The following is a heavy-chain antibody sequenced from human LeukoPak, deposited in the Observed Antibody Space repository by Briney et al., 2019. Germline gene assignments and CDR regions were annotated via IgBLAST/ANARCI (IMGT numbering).Heavy chain of an antibody. D-gene: IGHD2-2*01. V-gene: IGHV4-31*03. CDR1: GGSISSGSYW. CDR2: RYYSGNT. CDR3: ARGHRSTPPYHCNAMDV. Sequence: SQTQSLTCTVSGGSISSGSYWWSWIRQHPEKGLEWIGYRYYSGNTYYNPSLKSRVSISVDTSKNQLSLTLTSATAADTAVYYCARGHRSTPPYHCNAMDVWGQGTTVTVSS. J-gene: IGHJ6*02.